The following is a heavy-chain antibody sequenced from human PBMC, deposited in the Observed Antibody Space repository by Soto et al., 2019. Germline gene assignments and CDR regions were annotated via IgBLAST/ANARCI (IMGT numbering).Heavy chain of an antibody. CDR2: LNPNTDKT. V-gene: IGHV1-8*01. CDR3: ARGIKGLPPSAFDI. D-gene: IGHD5-12*01. J-gene: IGHJ3*02. CDR1: GYTFSNYD. Sequence: ASVKVSCKASGYTFSNYDINWVRQATGQGLEWMGWLNPNTDKTGSAQKFQGRVTMTRNTSLSTAYLELSGLRSDDAAVYYCARGIKGLPPSAFDIWGQGTRVTVSS.